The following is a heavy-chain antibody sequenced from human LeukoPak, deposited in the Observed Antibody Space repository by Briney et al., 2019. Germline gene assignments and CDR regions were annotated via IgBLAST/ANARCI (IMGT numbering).Heavy chain of an antibody. D-gene: IGHD3-3*01. V-gene: IGHV4-38-2*02. CDR1: GYSISSGYY. Sequence: SETLSLTCTVSGYSISSGYYWGWIRQPPGKGLEWIGSIYHSGSTYYNPSLKSRVTISVDTSKNQFSLKLSSVTAADTAVYYCAREVGVLRFLEWLSEGFDPWGQGTLVTVPS. CDR2: IYHSGST. J-gene: IGHJ5*02. CDR3: AREVGVLRFLEWLSEGFDP.